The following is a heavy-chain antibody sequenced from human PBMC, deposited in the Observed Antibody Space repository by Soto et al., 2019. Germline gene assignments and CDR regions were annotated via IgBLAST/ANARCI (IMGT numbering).Heavy chain of an antibody. CDR2: ISYDGSNK. J-gene: IGHJ5*02. V-gene: IGHV3-30*18. Sequence: GGSLRLSCAASGFTFSSYGMHWVRQAPGKGLEWVAVISYDGSNKYYADSVKGRFTISRDNSKNTLYLQMNSLRAEDAAVYYCAKGLAYCGGDCYSWGQGTLVTVSS. CDR1: GFTFSSYG. CDR3: AKGLAYCGGDCYS. D-gene: IGHD2-21*02.